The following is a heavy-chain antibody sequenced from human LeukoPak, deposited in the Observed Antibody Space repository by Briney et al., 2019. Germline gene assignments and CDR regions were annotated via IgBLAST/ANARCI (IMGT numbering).Heavy chain of an antibody. V-gene: IGHV4-34*01. Sequence: SETLSLTCAVYGGSFSGYYWSWIRQPPGKGLEWIGEINHSGSTNYNPSLKSRVTISVDTSKNQFSLKLSPVTAADTAVYYCARAVTYYDFWSGYNWFDPWGQGTLVTASS. J-gene: IGHJ5*02. D-gene: IGHD3-3*01. CDR3: ARAVTYYDFWSGYNWFDP. CDR1: GGSFSGYY. CDR2: INHSGST.